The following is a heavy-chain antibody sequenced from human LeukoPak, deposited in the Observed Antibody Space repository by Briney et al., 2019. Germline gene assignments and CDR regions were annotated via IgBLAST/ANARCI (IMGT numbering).Heavy chain of an antibody. CDR2: IDPSSGNT. CDR1: GYALTNYY. Sequence: EASVKVSCKASGYALTNYYMSWVRQAPGQGPEWMGAIDPSSGNTQFAPKFEGRVTVTTDTSTSTVYMEMSSLRSDDTAMYYCATYPGPTIQGSFDYWGQGTQVAVSS. J-gene: IGHJ4*02. CDR3: ATYPGPTIQGSFDY. D-gene: IGHD5-18*01. V-gene: IGHV1-46*01.